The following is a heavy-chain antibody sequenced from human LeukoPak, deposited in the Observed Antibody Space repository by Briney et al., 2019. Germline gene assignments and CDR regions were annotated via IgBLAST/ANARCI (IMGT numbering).Heavy chain of an antibody. Sequence: SATVSCTPSGGTINDYAVYWVRQAPGQGLEWMARITTLFGTVNYAQNFQDRLTLSADKSTNTAHMELRSLRFDDTAIYYCATPPPGYSFSNHYYYMDAWGRGTTVTVSS. CDR1: GGTINDYA. CDR3: ATPPPGYSFSNHYYYMDA. V-gene: IGHV1-69*06. J-gene: IGHJ6*03. D-gene: IGHD1-1*01. CDR2: ITTLFGTV.